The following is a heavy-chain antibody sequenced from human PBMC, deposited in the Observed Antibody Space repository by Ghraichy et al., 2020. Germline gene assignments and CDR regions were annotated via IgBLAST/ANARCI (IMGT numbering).Heavy chain of an antibody. CDR1: GFTLSTYG. J-gene: IGHJ6*02. V-gene: IGHV3-30*18. CDR3: AKDSHDNSGYYYYYGMDV. D-gene: IGHD3-22*01. Sequence: GESLNISCAASGFTLSTYGMYWVRQAPGKGLEWVALISYDGNNEYYADSVEGRFTISTDNSKNTLYLQMNRLRPEDTAVYYCAKDSHDNSGYYYYYGMDVWGQGTTVTVSS. CDR2: ISYDGNNE.